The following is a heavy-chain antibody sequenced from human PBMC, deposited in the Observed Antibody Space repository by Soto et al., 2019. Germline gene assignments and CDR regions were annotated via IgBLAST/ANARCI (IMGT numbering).Heavy chain of an antibody. CDR1: GFSLSTSGVG. D-gene: IGHD3-10*01. V-gene: IGHV2-5*02. J-gene: IGHJ5*02. CDR2: IYWDGDK. Sequence: QITLKESGPTLVKPTQTLTLTCTFSGFSLSTSGVGVGWIRQPPGKALEWLALIYWDGDKRYSPSLKSRLSITKDTSKNQVVLTMTNVDPMDTATYYCVHKSYLNWFDPWGQGTLVTVSS. CDR3: VHKSYLNWFDP.